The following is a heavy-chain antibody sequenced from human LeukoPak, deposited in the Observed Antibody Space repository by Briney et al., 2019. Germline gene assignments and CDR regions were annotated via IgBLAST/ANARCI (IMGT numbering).Heavy chain of an antibody. CDR2: MNPNSGGT. V-gene: IGHV1-2*02. CDR3: TRGVDDYVWGTYRDPFDY. D-gene: IGHD3-16*02. Sequence: ASVKVSCKASGYTFTDYYIHWVRQAPGQGLEWMAWMNPNSGGTSYAQKFQGRVTMTRDTSISTGYMELSRLRFDDTAVYYCTRGVDDYVWGTYRDPFDYWGQGTLITVSS. CDR1: GYTFTDYY. J-gene: IGHJ4*02.